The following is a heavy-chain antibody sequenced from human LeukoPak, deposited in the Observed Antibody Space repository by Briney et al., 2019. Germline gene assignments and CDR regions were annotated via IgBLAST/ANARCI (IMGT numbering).Heavy chain of an antibody. D-gene: IGHD3-22*01. J-gene: IGHJ3*02. V-gene: IGHV1-8*01. CDR3: ARGGTIYDSILEDAFDI. CDR2: MNPNSGNT. CDR1: GYTFTNYD. Sequence: ASVKVSCKASGYTFTNYDINWVRQATGQGLEWMGWMNPNSGNTGYAQELQGRVTMTRNSSISTAFMELSSLGSEDTAVYYCARGGTIYDSILEDAFDIWGQGTMVTVSS.